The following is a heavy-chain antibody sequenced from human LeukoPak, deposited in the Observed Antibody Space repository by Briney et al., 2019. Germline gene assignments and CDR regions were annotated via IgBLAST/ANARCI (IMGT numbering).Heavy chain of an antibody. CDR1: GGSISSGGYY. D-gene: IGHD6-6*01. J-gene: IGHJ6*03. CDR2: IYTSGST. V-gene: IGHV4-61*02. Sequence: PSETLSLTCTVSGGSISSGGYYWSWIRQPAGKGLEWIGRIYTSGSTNYNPSLKSRVTISVDTSKNQFSQKLSSVTAADTAVYYCARAARGTDYYYYMDVWGKGTTVTVSS. CDR3: ARAARGTDYYYYMDV.